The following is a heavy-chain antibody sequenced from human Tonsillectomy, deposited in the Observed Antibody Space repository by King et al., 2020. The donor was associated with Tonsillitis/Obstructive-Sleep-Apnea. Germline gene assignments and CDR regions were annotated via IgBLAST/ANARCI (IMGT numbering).Heavy chain of an antibody. V-gene: IGHV1-18*01. CDR1: GYSFTNYG. CDR2: ISAYNGDT. J-gene: IGHJ4*02. CDR3: ARDSMSHYFDSSAYYTFAY. Sequence: LQLVQSGAEVKKPGASVKVSCKASGYSFTNYGISWVRQAPGQGLEWMGWISAYNGDTNYAQKLQGRVTMTTDTSTNTAYMELRSLRSDDTAGYYCARDSMSHYFDSSAYYTFAYWGQGTLVTVSS. D-gene: IGHD3-22*01.